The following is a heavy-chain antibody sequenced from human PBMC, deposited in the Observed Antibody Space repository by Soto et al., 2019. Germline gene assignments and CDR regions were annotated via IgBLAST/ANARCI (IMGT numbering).Heavy chain of an antibody. D-gene: IGHD6-19*01. Sequence: QVQLVESGGGVVQPGRSLRLSCAASGFTFSSYAMHWVRQAPGKGLEWVAVISYDGSNKYYADSVKGRFTISSDNSKNTLYLQINSLRAEETAVYYCARAGVSSGWYGDLYYFDYWGQGTLVTVSS. CDR1: GFTFSSYA. CDR2: ISYDGSNK. J-gene: IGHJ4*02. CDR3: ARAGVSSGWYGDLYYFDY. V-gene: IGHV3-30-3*01.